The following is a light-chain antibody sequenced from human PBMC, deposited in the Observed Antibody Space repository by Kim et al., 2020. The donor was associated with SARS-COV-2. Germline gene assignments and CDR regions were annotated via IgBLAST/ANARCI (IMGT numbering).Light chain of an antibody. CDR2: GTS. CDR1: QSVSTSY. J-gene: IGKJ1*01. CDR3: QQYGSYTWT. V-gene: IGKV3-20*01. Sequence: EIVLTQSPGTLSLSPGERATLSCRASQSVSTSYLAWYRQKPGQAPRLLIYGTSYRATGIPDRFSGTGSGTDFSLTISRLEPEDFAVYYCQQYGSYTWTFGQGTKVDIK.